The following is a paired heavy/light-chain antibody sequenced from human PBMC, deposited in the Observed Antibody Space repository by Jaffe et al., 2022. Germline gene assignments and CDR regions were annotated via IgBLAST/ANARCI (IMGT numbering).Heavy chain of an antibody. J-gene: IGHJ4*02. D-gene: IGHD3-3*02. CDR2: FNTISRAT. V-gene: IGHV3-48*01. Sequence: EVQLVESGGALVQPGGSLRLSCVASGFMFSNYAFSWVRQAPGKGLEWVSYFNTISRATFYADSVKGRFTISADNAHSSLYLQMDSLRADDTAVYYCVREADSDSLDYKHLDYWGQGTLVTVSS. CDR1: GFMFSNYA. CDR3: VREADSDSLDYKHLDY.
Light chain of an antibody. CDR1: ESLVYSDGKTY. Sequence: DIVMTQTPLSLSVTLGQPASMSCRSNESLVYSDGKTYLSWLLQRPGQPPRLLIYKISNRFFGVPDRFSGSGAGTDFTLRISRVEAEDVGVYYCMQATQLRTFGQGTKVEIK. CDR3: MQATQLRT. V-gene: IGKV2-24*01. CDR2: KIS. J-gene: IGKJ1*01.